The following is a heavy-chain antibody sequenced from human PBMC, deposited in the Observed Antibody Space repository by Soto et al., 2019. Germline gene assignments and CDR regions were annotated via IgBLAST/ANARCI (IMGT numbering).Heavy chain of an antibody. D-gene: IGHD3-16*01. V-gene: IGHV3-33*01. Sequence: LRLSCAASGFTFRIYSMHWVRQSPGKGLEWVAVMWYDGTNKYYGESVKGRFTISRDNSENTLYLQMNSLRVEDTAVYYCARDATFGTKGGSFDIWGHGTLVTVSS. J-gene: IGHJ3*02. CDR2: MWYDGTNK. CDR3: ARDATFGTKGGSFDI. CDR1: GFTFRIYS.